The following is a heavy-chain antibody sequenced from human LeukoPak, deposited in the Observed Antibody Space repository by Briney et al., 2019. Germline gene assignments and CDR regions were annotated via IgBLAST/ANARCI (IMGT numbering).Heavy chain of an antibody. D-gene: IGHD3-22*01. J-gene: IGHJ4*02. CDR2: IHYSGST. Sequence: SETLSLTCTVSGGSISSSSYYWTWIRQPPGKGLEWIGSIHYSGSTYYNPSLKSRVTIYVDTSKNQFSLKLSSVTAADTAVYYCARQDYYDSSGYQNDLFDYWGQGTLVTVSS. CDR1: GGSISSSSYY. V-gene: IGHV4-39*01. CDR3: ARQDYYDSSGYQNDLFDY.